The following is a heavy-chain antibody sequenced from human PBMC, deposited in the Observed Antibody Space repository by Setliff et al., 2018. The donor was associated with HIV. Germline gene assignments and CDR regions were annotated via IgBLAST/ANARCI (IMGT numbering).Heavy chain of an antibody. V-gene: IGHV4-31*03. J-gene: IGHJ1*01. D-gene: IGHD2-15*01. CDR2: IYYSGST. Sequence: PSETLSLTCTVSGGSISSGGYYWSWIRQHPGKGLEWIGYIYYSGSTYYNPSLKSRVTISVDTSKNQFSLKLSSVTAADTAVYYCARLSGWYLNAEYFQHWGQGTLVTVSS. CDR1: GGSISSGGYY. CDR3: ARLSGWYLNAEYFQH.